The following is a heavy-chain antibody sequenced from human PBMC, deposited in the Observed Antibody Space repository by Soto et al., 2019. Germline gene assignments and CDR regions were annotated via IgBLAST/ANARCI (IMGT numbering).Heavy chain of an antibody. V-gene: IGHV4-30-2*01. CDR2: IYQTGST. D-gene: IGHD3-22*01. Sequence: PSETLSLTCAVSGGSISSGVYSWSWIRQPPGKGLEWIGYIYQTGSTYYNPSLKSRVTISVDRSRSQFSLRLSSVTAADTAVYYCARGYYYDGGGYYFEYFQHWGQGTPVTVSS. CDR1: GGSISSGVYS. J-gene: IGHJ1*01. CDR3: ARGYYYDGGGYYFEYFQH.